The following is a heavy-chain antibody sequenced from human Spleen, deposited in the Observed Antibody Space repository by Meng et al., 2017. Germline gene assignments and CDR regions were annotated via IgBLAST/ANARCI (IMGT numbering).Heavy chain of an antibody. Sequence: GGSLRLSCAASGFTFSSYSMNWVRQAPGKGLEWVSGISGSGGSTYYADSVRGRFTISRDNSKNTLYLQMNSLRAEDTAVYYCARSPIDKYDLSALPLDYWGQGTLVTVSS. J-gene: IGHJ4*02. CDR1: GFTFSSYS. CDR2: ISGSGGST. V-gene: IGHV3-23*01. D-gene: IGHD3-16*01. CDR3: ARSPIDKYDLSALPLDY.